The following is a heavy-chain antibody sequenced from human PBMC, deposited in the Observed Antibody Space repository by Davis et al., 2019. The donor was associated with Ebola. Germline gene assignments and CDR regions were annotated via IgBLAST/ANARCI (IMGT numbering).Heavy chain of an antibody. Sequence: MPSETLSLTCTVSGVFIRDHYWNWIRQSPGKGLEWLGYISSSGSTKYNPSLKSRVSMAVDTSKNQFSLKLSSVTAADTAVYYCARAGVYGVLFYYYGMDVWGQGTTVTVSS. CDR2: ISSSGST. CDR1: GVFIRDHY. D-gene: IGHD5/OR15-5a*01. CDR3: ARAGVYGVLFYYYGMDV. J-gene: IGHJ6*02. V-gene: IGHV4-59*11.